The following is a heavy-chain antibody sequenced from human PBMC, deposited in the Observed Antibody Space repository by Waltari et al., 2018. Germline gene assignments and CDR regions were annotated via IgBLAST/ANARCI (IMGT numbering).Heavy chain of an antibody. Sequence: QLQLQESGPGLVKPSETLSLTCTVSGGSISSSSYYWGWIRQPPGKGLEWIGSIYYSGSTYSNPSLKSRVTISVDPSKNQFSRKRSSVTAADTAVYYCAKGIAARLKWGQGTLVTVSS. D-gene: IGHD6-6*01. CDR3: AKGIAARLK. CDR2: IYYSGST. V-gene: IGHV4-39*07. CDR1: GGSISSSSYY. J-gene: IGHJ4*02.